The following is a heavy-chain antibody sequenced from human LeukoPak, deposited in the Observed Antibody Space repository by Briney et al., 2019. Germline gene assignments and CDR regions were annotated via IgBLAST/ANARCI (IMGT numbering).Heavy chain of an antibody. CDR1: GGSISSSSYY. CDR2: IYYSGST. V-gene: IGHV4-39*01. D-gene: IGHD2-2*01. J-gene: IGHJ4*02. CDR3: ARHGTIPAASPYYFDY. Sequence: SETLSLTCTVSGGSISSSSYYWGWIRQPPGKGLEWIGSIYYSGSTYYNPSLKSRVTISVDTSKNQFSLKLSSVTAADTAVYYCARHGTIPAASPYYFDYWGQGTLVTVSS.